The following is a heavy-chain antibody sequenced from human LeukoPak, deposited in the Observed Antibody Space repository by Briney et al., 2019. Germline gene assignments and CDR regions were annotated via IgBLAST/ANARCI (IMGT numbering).Heavy chain of an antibody. D-gene: IGHD6-13*01. CDR2: INHSGST. V-gene: IGHV4-34*01. J-gene: IGHJ5*02. CDR3: ARAAYSSSWYNWFDP. CDR1: GGSFSSYY. Sequence: SETLSLTCAVSGGSFSSYYWSWIRQPPGKGLGWIGEINHSGSTNYNPSLKSRVTISVDTSKNQFSLKLSSVTAADTAVYYCARAAYSSSWYNWFDPWGQGTLVTVSS.